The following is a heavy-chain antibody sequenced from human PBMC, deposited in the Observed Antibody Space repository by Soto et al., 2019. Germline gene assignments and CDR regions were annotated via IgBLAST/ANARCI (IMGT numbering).Heavy chain of an antibody. D-gene: IGHD2-21*01. Sequence: QVQLQESGPGLVKPSQTLSLSCTVSGGSISSGGCYWSWIRQHPGKGLEWIGYIHHIGSTYYNPSRKSRVAISVDTSKNQFSLRLRSVTAADTAMYYCARVPVAPENWFDPWGQGTLVTVSA. V-gene: IGHV4-31*03. CDR1: GGSISSGGCY. CDR3: ARVPVAPENWFDP. J-gene: IGHJ5*02. CDR2: IHHIGST.